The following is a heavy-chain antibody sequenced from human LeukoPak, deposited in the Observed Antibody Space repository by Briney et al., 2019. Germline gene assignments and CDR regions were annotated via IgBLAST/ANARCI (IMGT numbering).Heavy chain of an antibody. CDR3: ARDFSGVVVVLNTPLDAFDI. CDR1: RFTFSSYS. Sequence: GRSMTLSSAASRFTFSSYSMNWVSQPPRKGLEWVTSISSIGSYIYYADSVKARFTISRDNAKNSLYMQMNSLRAEDTAVYYCARDFSGVVVVLNTPLDAFDIWGQGTMVTVSS. J-gene: IGHJ3*02. D-gene: IGHD3-22*01. V-gene: IGHV3-21*01. CDR2: ISSIGSYI.